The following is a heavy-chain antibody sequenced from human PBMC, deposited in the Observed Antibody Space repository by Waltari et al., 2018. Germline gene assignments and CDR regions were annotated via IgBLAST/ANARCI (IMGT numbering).Heavy chain of an antibody. CDR2: INWKGDKV. CDR1: GFTFDDYG. D-gene: IGHD3-22*01. Sequence: VESGGGVIRPGGSLRLSCEASGFTFDDYGRSWVRQGPGKGWEWIACINWKGDKVAYGAAVRGRFIISRDNAKNLLYLQMNTVGLDDTALYYCARGGDSSWPRWGQGTLVTVSA. J-gene: IGHJ4*02. CDR3: ARGGDSSWPR. V-gene: IGHV3-20*04.